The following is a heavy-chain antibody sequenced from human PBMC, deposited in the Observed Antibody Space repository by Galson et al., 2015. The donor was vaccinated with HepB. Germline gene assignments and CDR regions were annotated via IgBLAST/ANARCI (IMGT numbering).Heavy chain of an antibody. CDR1: GYSFTDYW. J-gene: IGHJ4*02. D-gene: IGHD3-22*01. V-gene: IGHV5-10-1*01. Sequence: QSGAEVKKPGEALTISCTGSGYSFTDYWITWVRQMPGKGLEWMGRIDPSDSYTNYSPSFQGRVTISNDKSINTAYLQWSSLRASDTAMYYCARLHYYDSLGYYYLDYWGQGTPVTVSS. CDR2: IDPSDSYT. CDR3: ARLHYYDSLGYYYLDY.